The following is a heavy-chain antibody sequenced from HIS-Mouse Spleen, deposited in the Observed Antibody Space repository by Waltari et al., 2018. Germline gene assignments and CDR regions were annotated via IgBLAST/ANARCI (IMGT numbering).Heavy chain of an antibody. CDR1: GGSIRSSSYY. D-gene: IGHD4-17*01. V-gene: IGHV4-39*07. Sequence: QLQLQESGPGLVTPSEPLSLTCTVSGGSIRSSSYYWGWIRQPPGKGLEWIGSIYYSGSTYYNPSLKSRVTISVDTSKNQFSLKLSSVTAADTAVYYCARDYGDNWFDPWGQGTLVTVSS. J-gene: IGHJ5*02. CDR2: IYYSGST. CDR3: ARDYGDNWFDP.